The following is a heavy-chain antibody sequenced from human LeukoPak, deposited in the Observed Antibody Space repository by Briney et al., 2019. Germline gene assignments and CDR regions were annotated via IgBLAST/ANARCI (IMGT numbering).Heavy chain of an antibody. D-gene: IGHD3-22*01. J-gene: IGHJ4*02. Sequence: GGSLRLSCAASGFTFSNYNMNWVRQAPGKGLEWVSYISSSSSSIYYADSVKGRFTISRDNAKNSLYLQMNSLRAEDTAVYYCASVLHYYDSSPFDYWGQGTLVTVSS. CDR3: ASVLHYYDSSPFDY. CDR2: ISSSSSSI. CDR1: GFTFSNYN. V-gene: IGHV3-48*01.